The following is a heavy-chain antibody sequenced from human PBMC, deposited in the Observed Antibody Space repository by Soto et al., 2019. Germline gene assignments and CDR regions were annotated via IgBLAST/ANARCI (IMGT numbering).Heavy chain of an antibody. CDR1: GFTFSSYG. CDR3: AKDRVCSEGSCYWDY. J-gene: IGHJ4*02. D-gene: IGHD2-15*01. CDR2: ISGSGGGT. V-gene: IGHV3-23*01. Sequence: EVQLLESGGGLVQPGGSLRLSCAASGFTFSSYGMSWVRQAPGKGLEWVSGISGSGGGTYYADSVKGRFTISRDSSKNTLYLQMNSLRAEDTAVYYCAKDRVCSEGSCYWDYWGQGTLVTVSS.